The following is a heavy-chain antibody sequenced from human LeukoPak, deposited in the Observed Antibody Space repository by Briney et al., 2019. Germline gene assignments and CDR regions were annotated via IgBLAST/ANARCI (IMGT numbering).Heavy chain of an antibody. Sequence: SETLSLTCTVSGGSISSGSYYWSWIRQRAGKGLEWIGRIYTSGSTNYNPSLKSRVTMSVDTSKNQFSLKLSSVTAADTAVYYCAREWFSYGDYIPLFDYWGQGTLVTVSS. V-gene: IGHV4-61*02. CDR2: IYTSGST. CDR1: GGSISSGSYY. CDR3: AREWFSYGDYIPLFDY. D-gene: IGHD4-17*01. J-gene: IGHJ4*02.